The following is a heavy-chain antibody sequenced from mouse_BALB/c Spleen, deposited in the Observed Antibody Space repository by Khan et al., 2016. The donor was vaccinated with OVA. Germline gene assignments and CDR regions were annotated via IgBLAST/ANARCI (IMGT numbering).Heavy chain of an antibody. CDR3: AREYWFTY. D-gene: IGHD2-10*02. CDR2: ISSGGNT. CDR1: GFTFSNYA. J-gene: IGHJ3*01. Sequence: EVELVESGGGLVKPGGSLKLSCAASGFTFSNYAMSWVRQTPEKRLEWVASISSGGNTYYPDSVKGRFTISRDNARNILYLQMSRLRSEDTAMYYCAREYWFTYWGQGTLVTVSA. V-gene: IGHV5-6-5*01.